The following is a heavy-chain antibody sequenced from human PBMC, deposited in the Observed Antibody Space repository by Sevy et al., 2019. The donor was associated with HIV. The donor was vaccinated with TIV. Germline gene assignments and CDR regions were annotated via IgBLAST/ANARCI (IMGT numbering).Heavy chain of an antibody. Sequence: SETLYLTCTVSGGSISSGGYYWSWIRQHPGKGLEWIGYIYYSGSTYYNPSLKSRVTISVDTSKNQFSLKLSSVTAADTAVYYCAREEERSAIFGVVGAFDIWGQGTMVTVSS. J-gene: IGHJ3*02. V-gene: IGHV4-31*03. CDR2: IYYSGST. D-gene: IGHD3-3*01. CDR3: AREEERSAIFGVVGAFDI. CDR1: GGSISSGGYY.